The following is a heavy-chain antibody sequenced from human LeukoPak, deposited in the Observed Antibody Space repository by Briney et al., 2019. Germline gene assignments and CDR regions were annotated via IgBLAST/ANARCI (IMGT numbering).Heavy chain of an antibody. CDR2: IIPIFGTA. CDR3: AREGMEITGTHAARLDY. J-gene: IGHJ4*02. CDR1: GGTFSSYA. Sequence: ASVKVSCKASGGTFSSYAISWVRQAPGQGLEWMGGIIPIFGTANYAQKFQGRVTITTDESMSTAYMELSSLRSEDTAVYYCAREGMEITGTHAARLDYWGQGTLVTVSS. D-gene: IGHD1-7*01. V-gene: IGHV1-69*05.